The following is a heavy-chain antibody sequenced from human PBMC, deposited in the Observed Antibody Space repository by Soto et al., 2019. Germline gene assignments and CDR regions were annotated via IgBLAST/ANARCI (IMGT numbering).Heavy chain of an antibody. D-gene: IGHD6-19*01. CDR3: ASGYSSGWYCDY. CDR2: IYWNDDK. CDR1: GFSLSTSGVG. Sequence: QSGPTLVNPTQTLTLTCTFSGFSLSTSGVGVGWIRQPPGKALEWLALIYWNDDKRYSPSLKSRLTITKDTSKNQVVLTMTNMDPVDTATYYCASGYSSGWYCDYWGQGTLVTVSS. V-gene: IGHV2-5*01. J-gene: IGHJ4*02.